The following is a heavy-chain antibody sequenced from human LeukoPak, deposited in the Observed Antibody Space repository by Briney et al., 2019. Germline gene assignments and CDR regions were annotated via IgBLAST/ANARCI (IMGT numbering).Heavy chain of an antibody. CDR2: INHSGTT. Sequence: PSATLSLTCSVSGGSFSGSYWSWIRQPPGKGLEWIGEINHSGTTNYNPSLASRVTVSVDTSKNQFSLNLTSVTAEDTAVYYCARAVADYDILTGYAPVYYFDYWGQGTLVTVSS. CDR3: ARAVADYDILTGYAPVYYFDY. V-gene: IGHV4-34*01. J-gene: IGHJ4*02. CDR1: GGSFSGSY. D-gene: IGHD3-9*01.